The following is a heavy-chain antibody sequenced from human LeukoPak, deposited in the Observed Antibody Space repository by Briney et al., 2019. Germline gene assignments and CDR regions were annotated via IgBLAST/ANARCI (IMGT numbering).Heavy chain of an antibody. CDR1: GYTFTSYG. CDR2: ISAHNGNT. V-gene: IGHV1-18*01. J-gene: IGHJ5*02. Sequence: ASVKVSCKASGYTFTSYGISWVRQAPGQGLEWMGWISAHNGNTNYAQKLQGRVTMTTDTSTSTAYMELRSLRSDDTAVYYCARGPIVVVVAATQAAWFDPWGQGTLVTVSS. CDR3: ARGPIVVVVAATQAAWFDP. D-gene: IGHD2-15*01.